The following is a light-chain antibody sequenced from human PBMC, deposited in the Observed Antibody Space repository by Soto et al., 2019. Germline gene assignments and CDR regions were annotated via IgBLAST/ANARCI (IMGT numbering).Light chain of an antibody. CDR3: QQLQRTPFT. V-gene: IGKV1-9*01. Sequence: DIQMTQSPSSLSASVGDRVTITCQASQDIDNYVNWYQQKAGKAPKLLIYGASTLQSGVPSRFSGFGSGTEFTLTISSLQPEDFATYHCQQLQRTPFTFGPGTTVDV. J-gene: IGKJ3*01. CDR2: GAS. CDR1: QDIDNY.